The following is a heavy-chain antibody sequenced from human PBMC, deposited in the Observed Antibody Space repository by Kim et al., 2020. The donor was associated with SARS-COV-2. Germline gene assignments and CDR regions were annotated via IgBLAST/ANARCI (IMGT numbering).Heavy chain of an antibody. J-gene: IGHJ4*02. V-gene: IGHV3-23*01. Sequence: GGSLRLSCAASGFTFSSYAMSWVRQAPGKGLEWVSAISGSGGSTYYADSVKGRFTISRDNSKNTLYLQMNSLRAEDTAVYYCAKSAVDGSGSYYKIPFWGYWGQGTLVTVSS. CDR3: AKSAVDGSGSYYKIPFWGY. D-gene: IGHD3-10*01. CDR2: ISGSGGST. CDR1: GFTFSSYA.